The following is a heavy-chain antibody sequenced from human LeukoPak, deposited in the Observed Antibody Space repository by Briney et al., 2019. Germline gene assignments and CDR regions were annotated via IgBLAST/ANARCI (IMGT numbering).Heavy chain of an antibody. CDR1: GGSISSSSYY. D-gene: IGHD3-22*01. J-gene: IGHJ3*02. CDR3: ARVQGYYDSSGYFTTPSDAFDI. CDR2: IHYSGST. V-gene: IGHV4-39*07. Sequence: SETLPLTCTVSGGSISSSSYYWAWIRQPPGKGLEWIGSIHYSGSTYYNPSLKSRVTISVDTSKNQFSLKLSSVTAADTAVYYCARVQGYYDSSGYFTTPSDAFDIWGQGTMVTVSS.